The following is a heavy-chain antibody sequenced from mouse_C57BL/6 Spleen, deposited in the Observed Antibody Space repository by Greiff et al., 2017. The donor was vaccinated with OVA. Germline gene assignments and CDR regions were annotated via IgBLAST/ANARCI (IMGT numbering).Heavy chain of an antibody. D-gene: IGHD5-1-1*01. V-gene: IGHV1-53*01. Sequence: QVQLQQPGTELVKPGASVKLSCKASGYTFTSYWMHWVKQRPGQGLEWIGNINPSNGGTNYNEKFKSKAPLTVDKSSSPAYMQRSRLTSEDSADEEGARERSIQTRYFEVGGTGNTGT. CDR3: ARERSIQTRYFEV. CDR1: GYTFTSYW. CDR2: INPSNGGT. J-gene: IGHJ1*03.